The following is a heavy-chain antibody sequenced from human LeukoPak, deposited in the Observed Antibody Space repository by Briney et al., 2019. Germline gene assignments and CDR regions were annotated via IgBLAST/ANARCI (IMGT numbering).Heavy chain of an antibody. V-gene: IGHV3-53*01. J-gene: IGHJ6*04. CDR3: AELGITMIGGV. CDR1: GFTVSSNY. Sequence: GGSLRLSCAASGFTVSSNYMSWVRQAPGKGLEWVSVIYKNAITYYADTVKGRFTISRDNAKNSLYLQMNSLRAEDTAVYYCAELGITMIGGVWGKGTTVTISS. CDR2: IYKNAIT. D-gene: IGHD3-10*02.